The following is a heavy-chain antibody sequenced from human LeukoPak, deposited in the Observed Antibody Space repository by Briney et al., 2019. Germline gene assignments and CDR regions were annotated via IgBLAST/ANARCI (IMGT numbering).Heavy chain of an antibody. CDR2: IYYSGST. V-gene: IGHV4-59*01. D-gene: IGHD6-13*01. J-gene: IGHJ5*02. CDR1: GGSMSRYY. CDR3: ARDRQRGLAAAGTRKNWFDP. Sequence: SETLSLTCSVSGGSMSRYYWSWIRQPPGKGLEWIGYIYYSGSTNYNPSLKSRVTISVDTSKNQFSLKLSSVTAADTAVYYCARDRQRGLAAAGTRKNWFDPWGQGTLVTVSS.